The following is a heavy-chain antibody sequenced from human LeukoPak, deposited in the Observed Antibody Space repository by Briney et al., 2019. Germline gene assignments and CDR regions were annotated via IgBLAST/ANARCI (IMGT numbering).Heavy chain of an antibody. CDR3: AEDKAAGGTRGFDI. CDR2: ISFDGNNK. V-gene: IGHV3-30*18. CDR1: GFTFSSYG. D-gene: IGHD6-13*01. Sequence: GRSLRLSCAASGFTFSSYGMHWVRQAPGKGLEWVAGISFDGNNKNYADSVKGRFTISRDNSKNTLHLQMNSLRAEDTAVYFCAEDKAAGGTRGFDIWGQGTMVTVSS. J-gene: IGHJ3*02.